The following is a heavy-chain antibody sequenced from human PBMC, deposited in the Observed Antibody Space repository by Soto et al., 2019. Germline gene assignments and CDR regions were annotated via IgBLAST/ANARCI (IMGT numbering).Heavy chain of an antibody. Sequence: EVQLVESGGGWVKPGGSLRLSCSASGFPFTYAWMNWVRRPLGKGPEWVGRIRSKVDGETTDYAASVKGRFIVLRDDSTSTLYLQMNGLKNEDTAVYYCTIQPFNWNDEGGNWGPGTLVTVSS. CDR2: IRSKVDGETT. V-gene: IGHV3-15*07. CDR1: GFPFTYAW. D-gene: IGHD1-1*01. CDR3: TIQPFNWNDEGGN. J-gene: IGHJ4*02.